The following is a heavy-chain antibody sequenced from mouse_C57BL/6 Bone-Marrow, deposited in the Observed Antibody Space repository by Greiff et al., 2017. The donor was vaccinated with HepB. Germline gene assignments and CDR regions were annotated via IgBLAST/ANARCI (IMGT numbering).Heavy chain of an antibody. CDR2: IDPSDSYT. CDR1: GYTFTSYW. J-gene: IGHJ4*01. CDR3: ANRLRQAMDY. D-gene: IGHD2-4*01. Sequence: QVQLQQPGAELVRPGTSVKLSCKASGYTFTSYWMHWVKQRPGQGLEWVGVIDPSDSYTNYNQKFKGKATLTVDTSSSTAYMQLSSLTSEDSAVYYCANRLRQAMDYWGQGTSVTVSS. V-gene: IGHV1-59*01.